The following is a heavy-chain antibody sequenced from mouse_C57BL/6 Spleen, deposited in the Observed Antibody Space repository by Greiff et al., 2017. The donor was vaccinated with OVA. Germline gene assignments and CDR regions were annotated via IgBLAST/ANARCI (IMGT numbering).Heavy chain of an antibody. J-gene: IGHJ2*01. CDR1: GFTFSSYA. D-gene: IGHD2-4*01. Sequence: VQLVESGGGLVKPGGSLKLSCAASGFTFSSYAMSWVRQTPEKRLEWVATISDGGSYTYYPDNVKGRFTISRDNAKNNLYLQMSHLKSEDTAMYYCARDIYYDYDGVYYFDYWGQGTTLTVSS. V-gene: IGHV5-4*01. CDR3: ARDIYYDYDGVYYFDY. CDR2: ISDGGSYT.